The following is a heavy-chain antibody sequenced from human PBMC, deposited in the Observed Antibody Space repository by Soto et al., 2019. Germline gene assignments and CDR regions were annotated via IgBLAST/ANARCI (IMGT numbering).Heavy chain of an antibody. J-gene: IGHJ6*02. CDR1: GGTFSSYA. Sequence: QVQLVQSGAEVKKPGSSVKVSCKASGGTFSSYAISWVRQAPGQGLEWMGGIIPIFGTANYAQKFQGRVTITADESTSTAYMELSSLRSEDTAVYYCARDQYGSGRSPYYYNGMDVWGQGTTVTVSS. CDR3: ARDQYGSGRSPYYYNGMDV. CDR2: IIPIFGTA. D-gene: IGHD3-10*01. V-gene: IGHV1-69*12.